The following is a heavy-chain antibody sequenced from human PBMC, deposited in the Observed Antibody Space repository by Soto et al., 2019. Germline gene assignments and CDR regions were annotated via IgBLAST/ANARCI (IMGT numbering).Heavy chain of an antibody. CDR2: IYYSGST. J-gene: IGHJ5*02. CDR3: ARHYPDIVVVVAATLNWFDP. V-gene: IGHV4-39*01. CDR1: GGSISSSSYY. D-gene: IGHD2-15*01. Sequence: SETLSLTCTVSGGSISSSSYYWGWIRQPPGKGLEWIGSIYYSGSTYYNPSLKSRVTISVDTSKNQFSLKLSSVTAADTAVYYCARHYPDIVVVVAATLNWFDPWGQGTLVTVSS.